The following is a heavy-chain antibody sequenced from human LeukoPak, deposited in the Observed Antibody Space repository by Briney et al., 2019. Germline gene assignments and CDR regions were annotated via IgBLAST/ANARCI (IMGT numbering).Heavy chain of an antibody. Sequence: PGGSLRLSCAAYGFTFSSYGMHWVRQAPGKGLEWVAVISYDGSNKYYADSVKGRFTISRDNSKNTLYLQMNSLRAEDTAVYYCAKTWGPFSESAFDIWGQGTMVTVSS. CDR3: AKTWGPFSESAFDI. D-gene: IGHD7-27*01. V-gene: IGHV3-30*18. CDR2: ISYDGSNK. CDR1: GFTFSSYG. J-gene: IGHJ3*02.